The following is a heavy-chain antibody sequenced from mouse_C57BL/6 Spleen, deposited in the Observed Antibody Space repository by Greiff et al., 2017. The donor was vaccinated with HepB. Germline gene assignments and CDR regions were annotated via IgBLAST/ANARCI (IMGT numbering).Heavy chain of an antibody. J-gene: IGHJ2*01. CDR3: TGPYFDY. CDR2: IDPENGDT. CDR1: GFNIKDDY. V-gene: IGHV14-4*01. Sequence: EVMLVESGAELVRPGASVKLSCTASGFNIKDDYMHWVKQRPEQGLEWIGWIDPENGDTEYASKFQGKATITADTSSNTAYLQLSSLTSEDTAVYYCTGPYFDYWGQGTTLTVSS.